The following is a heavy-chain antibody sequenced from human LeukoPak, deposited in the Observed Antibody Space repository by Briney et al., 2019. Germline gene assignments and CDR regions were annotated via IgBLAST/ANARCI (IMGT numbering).Heavy chain of an antibody. V-gene: IGHV3-13*04. D-gene: IGHD2-21*02. CDR3: AREGFCGGDCPGYFDL. J-gene: IGHJ2*01. CDR1: GFTFSSYD. Sequence: GGSLRPSCAASGFTFSSYDMHWVRQTTGKGLEWVSAIDTAGGKYYPDSVKGRFTISRENAKNSFYLQMNSLRAGDTAVYFCAREGFCGGDCPGYFDLWGRGTLVTVSS. CDR2: IDTAGGK.